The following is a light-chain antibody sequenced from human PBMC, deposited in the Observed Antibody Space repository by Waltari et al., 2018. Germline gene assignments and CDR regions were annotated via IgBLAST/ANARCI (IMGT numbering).Light chain of an antibody. V-gene: IGLV3-21*02. J-gene: IGLJ2*01. CDR1: NIGSKN. CDR2: DDS. CDR3: QVWDHDSDHPV. Sequence: YVPTQPPSLSVAPGQTAKITCETNNIGSKNVHWYQREPGQAPVMVVFDDSERPSGIPERFSGSNSGNTATLTISRVEAGDEADYFCQVWDHDSDHPVFGGGTRLTVL.